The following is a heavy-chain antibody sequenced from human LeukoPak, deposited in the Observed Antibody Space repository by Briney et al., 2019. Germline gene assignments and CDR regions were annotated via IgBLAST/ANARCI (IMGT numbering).Heavy chain of an antibody. D-gene: IGHD6-19*01. CDR2: IYTSGNT. J-gene: IGHJ4*02. Sequence: SQTLSLTCTVSGGSISSGSYYWSWIRQPAGKGLEWIGRIYTSGNTNYNPSLKSRVTISVDTSKNQFSLKLSSVTAADTAVYYCARDGWAGTDYWGQGTLVTVSS. V-gene: IGHV4-61*02. CDR1: GGSISSGSYY. CDR3: ARDGWAGTDY.